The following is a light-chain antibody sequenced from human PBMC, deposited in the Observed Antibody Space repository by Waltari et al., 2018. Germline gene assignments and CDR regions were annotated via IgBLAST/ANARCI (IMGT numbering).Light chain of an antibody. CDR3: NSYTGSSSWV. V-gene: IGLV2-14*01. Sequence: QSALTQPASVSGSPGQSITISCTGTSSDVGFYNYVSWDQQHPGKAPKLIIYDVSERPSGVSDRFSGSKSGNTASLTISGLQAEDEADYYCNSYTGSSSWVFGGGTKLAVL. CDR2: DVS. CDR1: SSDVGFYNY. J-gene: IGLJ3*02.